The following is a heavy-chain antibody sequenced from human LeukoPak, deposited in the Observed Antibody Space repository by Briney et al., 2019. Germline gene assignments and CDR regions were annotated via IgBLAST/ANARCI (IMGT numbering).Heavy chain of an antibody. CDR2: MNPNSGNT. Sequence: GASVKVSCKASGYTFTSYDINWVRQATGQGLEWMGWMNPNSGNTGYAQKFQGRVTMTRNTSISTAYMELSSLRSEDTAVYYCARVRRSPFLSQNPVWSSWARGKYYFDYWGQGTLVTVSS. CDR1: GYTFTSYD. V-gene: IGHV1-8*01. D-gene: IGHD3-16*01. CDR3: ARVRRSPFLSQNPVWSSWARGKYYFDY. J-gene: IGHJ4*02.